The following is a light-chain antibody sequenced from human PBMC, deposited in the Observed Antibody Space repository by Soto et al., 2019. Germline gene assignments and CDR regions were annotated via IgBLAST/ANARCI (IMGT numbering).Light chain of an antibody. V-gene: IGKV3D-20*02. CDR2: GAS. CDR1: QSVSSSY. J-gene: IGKJ4*01. Sequence: EIVLTQSPGTLSLSPGERATLSCRASQSVSSSYLAWYQQKPGQAPRPLIYGASSRAIGIPARFSGSGSGTDFTLTISSLESEDFALYYCQQRSNLPPDITFGGGTKVEIK. CDR3: QQRSNLPPDIT.